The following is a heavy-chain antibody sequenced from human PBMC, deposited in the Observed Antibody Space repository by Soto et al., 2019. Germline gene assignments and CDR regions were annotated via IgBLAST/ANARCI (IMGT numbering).Heavy chain of an antibody. CDR3: ARAPIGSGWFVEY. V-gene: IGHV3-21*01. D-gene: IGHD6-19*01. Sequence: EVQLVEFGGGLVKPGGSLRLSCAASGFTFSSFAMSWVRQAPGKGLEWVSSITSSSTYIYYADSVKGRFTISRDNAKNSLYLQMNSLRAEDTAVYYCARAPIGSGWFVEYWGQGTLVTVSS. CDR2: ITSSSTYI. CDR1: GFTFSSFA. J-gene: IGHJ4*02.